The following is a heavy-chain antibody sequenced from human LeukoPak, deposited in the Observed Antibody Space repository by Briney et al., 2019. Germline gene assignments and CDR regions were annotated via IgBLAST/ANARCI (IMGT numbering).Heavy chain of an antibody. CDR1: GGSISSGSYY. D-gene: IGHD6-13*01. J-gene: IGHJ4*02. V-gene: IGHV4-61*02. Sequence: SQTLSLTCTVSGGSISSGSYYWSWIRQPAGKGLEWIGRIYTSGSTNYNPSLKGRVTISVDTSKNQFSLKLSSVTAADTAVYYCAREGVAAAGTMVLDYWGQGTLVTVSS. CDR3: AREGVAAAGTMVLDY. CDR2: IYTSGST.